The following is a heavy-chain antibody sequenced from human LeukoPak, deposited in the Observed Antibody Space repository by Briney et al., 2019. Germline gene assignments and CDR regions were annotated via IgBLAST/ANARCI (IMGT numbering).Heavy chain of an antibody. V-gene: IGHV4-39*07. Sequence: SETLSLTCTVSGDSISSSSYYWGWIRQPPGKGLEWIGNIYYSGSTYYNPSLKSRVTISVDTSKNQFSLKLSSVTAADTAVYYCARGGWYGSVDYWGQGTLVTVSS. CDR3: ARGGWYGSVDY. J-gene: IGHJ4*02. CDR2: IYYSGST. CDR1: GDSISSSSYY. D-gene: IGHD6-19*01.